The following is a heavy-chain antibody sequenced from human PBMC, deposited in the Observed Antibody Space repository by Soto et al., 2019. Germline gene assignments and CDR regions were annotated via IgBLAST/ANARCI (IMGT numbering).Heavy chain of an antibody. CDR2: INPAGTIT. J-gene: IGHJ5*02. CDR1: GFPFSHYW. D-gene: IGHD3-16*01. V-gene: IGHV3-74*01. CDR3: TSDTFGLRDT. Sequence: MQMVESGGGSVQPGGSLRLSCAASGFPFSHYWMHWVRQTPGKGLVWVSRINPAGTITNYADSVEGRFTISRDNADSALFLQMNSLSAEDTAIYYCTSDTFGLRDTWCQGTLVTVSS.